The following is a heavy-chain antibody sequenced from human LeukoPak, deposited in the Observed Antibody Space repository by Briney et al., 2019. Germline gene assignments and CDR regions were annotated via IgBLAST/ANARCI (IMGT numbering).Heavy chain of an antibody. CDR1: GGSISSYS. J-gene: IGHJ4*02. D-gene: IGHD4-23*01. Sequence: SETLSLTCTVSGGSISSYSWSWIRQPPGKGLEWIGYIYYSGSTYYNPSLKSRVTISVDTSKNQFSLKLSSVTAADTAVYYCARVRYGGLDYWGQGTLVTVSS. CDR2: IYYSGST. V-gene: IGHV4-30-4*08. CDR3: ARVRYGGLDY.